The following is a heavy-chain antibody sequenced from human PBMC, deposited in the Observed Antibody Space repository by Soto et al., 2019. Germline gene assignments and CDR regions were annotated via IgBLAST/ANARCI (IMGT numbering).Heavy chain of an antibody. J-gene: IGHJ6*02. CDR3: ARDPYCIKISCYFRGMDV. CDR1: GGTFSSYA. Sequence: GASVKVSCKASGGTFSSYAISWVRQAPGQGLEWMGGFIPIFGRANYAQRFQGRVTITADESTSTAYMEVSSLTSEDTAVYYCARDPYCIKISCYFRGMDVWGQGTTVTVSS. D-gene: IGHD2-2*01. CDR2: FIPIFGRA. V-gene: IGHV1-69*13.